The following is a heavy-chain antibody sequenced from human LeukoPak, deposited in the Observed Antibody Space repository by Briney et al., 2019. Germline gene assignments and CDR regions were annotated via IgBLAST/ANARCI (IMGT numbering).Heavy chain of an antibody. CDR1: GFTFSSYS. Sequence: GGSLRLSCGASGFTFSSYSMNWVRQAPGKGLEWVSHINIVNNAIYYADSVSGRFTISRDNAKNSLYLQMNSLRADDTAVYYCARDSGVGGTFDYWGQGTLVSVSS. CDR3: ARDSGVGGTFDY. J-gene: IGHJ4*02. CDR2: INIVNNAI. V-gene: IGHV3-48*04. D-gene: IGHD3-10*01.